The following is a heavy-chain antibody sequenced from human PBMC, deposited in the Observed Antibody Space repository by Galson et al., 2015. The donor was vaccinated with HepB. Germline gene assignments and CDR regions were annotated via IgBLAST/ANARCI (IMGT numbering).Heavy chain of an antibody. CDR1: GYTFPSSY. D-gene: IGHD6-13*01. CDR3: AESIAAAETSLGY. CDR2: INPSGGST. V-gene: IGHV1-46*01. Sequence: SVKVSCKASGYTFPSSYMHWVRQAPGQGLEWMGIINPSGGSTSYAQKFQGRVTMTRDTSTSTVYMELSSLRSEDTAVYYCAESIAAAETSLGYWGQGTLVTVSS. J-gene: IGHJ4*02.